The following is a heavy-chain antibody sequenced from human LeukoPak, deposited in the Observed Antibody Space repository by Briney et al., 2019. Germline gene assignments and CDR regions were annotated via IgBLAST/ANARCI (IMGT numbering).Heavy chain of an antibody. D-gene: IGHD3-10*01. CDR2: ISDADGST. CDR1: GFTFSSYA. CDR3: AKDLGVWAANYYYYGMDV. Sequence: GGSLRLSCAASGFTFSSYAMSWVRQAPGKGLEWVSGISDADGSTYYADSVKGRFTISRDNSKNTLYLQMNSLRAEDTAVYYCAKDLGVWAANYYYYGMDVWGQGTTVTVSS. V-gene: IGHV3-23*01. J-gene: IGHJ6*02.